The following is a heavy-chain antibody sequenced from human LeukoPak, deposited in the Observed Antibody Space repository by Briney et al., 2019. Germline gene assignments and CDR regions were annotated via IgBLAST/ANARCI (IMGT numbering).Heavy chain of an antibody. D-gene: IGHD3-22*01. V-gene: IGHV3-53*01. Sequence: PGGSLRLSCAASGFTVNNNYMNWVRQAPGKGLEWVSLVNSADTTYYADSVKGRFLISRDNSKNTLYLQMSSLRVEDTAIYYCARDRLGDYDHSGYYDKWGQGTLVTVSS. CDR2: VNSADTT. CDR3: ARDRLGDYDHSGYYDK. CDR1: GFTVNNNY. J-gene: IGHJ4*02.